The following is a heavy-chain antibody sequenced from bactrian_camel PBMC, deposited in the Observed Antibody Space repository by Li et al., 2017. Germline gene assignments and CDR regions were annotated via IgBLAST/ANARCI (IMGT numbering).Heavy chain of an antibody. CDR2: INSVGGST. V-gene: IGHV3S31*01. CDR1: GFTFSSYT. Sequence: VQLVESGGDSVQPGGSLRLACEVSGFTFSSYTMSWVRQAPGKGLEWVSTINSVGGSTYYADSVKGRFTISRDNTKSTLYLQMNSLKPEDTAVYYCAAQVLVQGGMDYWGKGTQVTVS. D-gene: IGHD6*01. J-gene: IGHJ7*01.